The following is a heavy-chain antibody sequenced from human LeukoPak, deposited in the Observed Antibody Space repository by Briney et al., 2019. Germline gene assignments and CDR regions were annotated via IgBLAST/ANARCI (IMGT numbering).Heavy chain of an antibody. Sequence: GGSLRLSCAASGFTFSSYWMHWVRQAPGKGLVWVSRIKSDGSSTSYADSVKGRFAISSDNAKNTLYLQMNSLRAEDTAVYYCARGRRGYYYDSSGYYYGDYWGQGTLVTVSS. J-gene: IGHJ4*02. CDR1: GFTFSSYW. V-gene: IGHV3-74*01. D-gene: IGHD3-22*01. CDR3: ARGRRGYYYDSSGYYYGDY. CDR2: IKSDGSST.